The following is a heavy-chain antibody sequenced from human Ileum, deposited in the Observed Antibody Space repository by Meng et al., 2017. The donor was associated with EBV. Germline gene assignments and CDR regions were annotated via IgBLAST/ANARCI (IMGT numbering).Heavy chain of an antibody. J-gene: IGHJ4*02. D-gene: IGHD2-2*01. CDR3: AKKESSGYQPYDY. V-gene: IGHV3-23*01. Sequence: VPLLESGGGVEQPGGLLILSCAASGFTLSSKTMCWVRQAPGKGLEWVSTLSGSSGYTYYADSVKGRFTISRDNSKNTLYLQMNSLKAEDTAVYYCAKKESSGYQPYDYWGQGTLVTVSS. CDR1: GFTLSSKT. CDR2: LSGSSGYT.